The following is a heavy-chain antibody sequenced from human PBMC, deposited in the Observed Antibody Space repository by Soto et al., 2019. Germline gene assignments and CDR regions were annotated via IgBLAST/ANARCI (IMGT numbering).Heavy chain of an antibody. J-gene: IGHJ5*02. CDR2: IIPIFGTA. Sequence: GASVKVSCKASGGTFSSYAISWVRQAPGQGLEWMGGIIPIFGTANYAQKFQGRVTITADESTSTAYMELSSLRSEDTAVYYCARGPIAVAGPLGPWGQGTLVPVSS. D-gene: IGHD6-19*01. V-gene: IGHV1-69*13. CDR1: GGTFSSYA. CDR3: ARGPIAVAGPLGP.